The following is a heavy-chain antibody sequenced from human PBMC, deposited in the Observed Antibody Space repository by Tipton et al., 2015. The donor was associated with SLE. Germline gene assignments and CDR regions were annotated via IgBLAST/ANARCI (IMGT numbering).Heavy chain of an antibody. Sequence: TLSLTCAVSGGSINSYYWSWIRQPPERGLEWIGYVYDIEFTNYNPSLKSRVTISLDTSKNQFSLKLSSVTGADTAVYYCARGEIALFGGSAYFQYWGQGTLVSVSS. CDR1: GGSINSYY. CDR2: VYDIEFT. V-gene: IGHV4-59*08. CDR3: ARGEIALFGGSAYFQY. J-gene: IGHJ1*01. D-gene: IGHD3-3*01.